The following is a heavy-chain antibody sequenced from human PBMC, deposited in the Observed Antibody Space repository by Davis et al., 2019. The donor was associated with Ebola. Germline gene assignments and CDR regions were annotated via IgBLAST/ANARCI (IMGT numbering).Heavy chain of an antibody. CDR1: GGSISSYY. V-gene: IGHV4-39*01. Sequence: SETLSLTCTVSGGSISSYYWNWIRQPPGKGLEWIGSIYYSGSTYYNPSLKSRVTISVDTSKNQFSLKLSSVTAADTAVYYCARKIVATIRFFDYWGQGTLVTVSS. CDR2: IYYSGST. D-gene: IGHD5-12*01. J-gene: IGHJ4*02. CDR3: ARKIVATIRFFDY.